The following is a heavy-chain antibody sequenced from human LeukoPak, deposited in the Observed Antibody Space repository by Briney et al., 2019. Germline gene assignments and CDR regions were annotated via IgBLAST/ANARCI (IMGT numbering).Heavy chain of an antibody. CDR1: GGSFSGYY. D-gene: IGHD6-13*01. CDR3: ARVIVAAGSV. V-gene: IGHV4-34*01. CDR2: INHSGST. J-gene: IGHJ4*02. Sequence: PSETLSLTCAVYGGSFSGYYWSWIRQPPGKGLEWIGEINHSGSTNYNPSLKSRVTISVDTSKNQFSLKLSSVTAADTAVYYCARVIVAAGSVWGQGTLVTVSS.